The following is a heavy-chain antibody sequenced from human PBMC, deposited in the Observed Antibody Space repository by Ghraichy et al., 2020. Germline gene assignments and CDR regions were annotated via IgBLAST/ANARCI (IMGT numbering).Heavy chain of an antibody. Sequence: GESLNISCKGYGYTFSSHWIGWVRQIPGKGLEWMGTIWPGGSQTRYSPSFQGQVTISADQSITTAYLQWSSLKASDTAMYYCARENWGGVDYWGQGTLVTVSS. CDR3: ARENWGGVDY. CDR2: IWPGGSQT. V-gene: IGHV5-51*01. D-gene: IGHD3-16*01. J-gene: IGHJ4*02. CDR1: GYTFSSHW.